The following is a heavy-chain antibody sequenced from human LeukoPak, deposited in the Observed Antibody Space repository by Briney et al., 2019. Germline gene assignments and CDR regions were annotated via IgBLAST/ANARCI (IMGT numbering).Heavy chain of an antibody. CDR1: GFTFSSAW. CDR3: SRLNSVAAIDF. D-gene: IGHD6-19*01. Sequence: AGSLRLSCAASGFTFSSAWLSWVRQAPGKGLEWVGHIKSKTDGGTADYAAPVKGRFTISRDDSRNKLYLQINSLRTEDTAVYYCSRLNSVAAIDFWGQGTLVTVSS. V-gene: IGHV3-15*01. CDR2: IKSKTDGGTA. J-gene: IGHJ4*02.